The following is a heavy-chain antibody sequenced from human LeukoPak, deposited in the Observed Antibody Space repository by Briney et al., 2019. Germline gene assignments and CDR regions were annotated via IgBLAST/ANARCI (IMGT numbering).Heavy chain of an antibody. D-gene: IGHD3-16*01. CDR2: IGTAADT. Sequence: AGGSLRLSCVASGFTFSTHDMHRVRQPPGKGVEWVAGIGTAADTYYPGSVKARFTISRDDAKNSLYLQMNSLVAGDTAVYFCARAKGGGAILDIWGQGTMVTVSS. CDR3: ARAKGGGAILDI. V-gene: IGHV3-13*01. J-gene: IGHJ3*02. CDR1: GFTFSTHD.